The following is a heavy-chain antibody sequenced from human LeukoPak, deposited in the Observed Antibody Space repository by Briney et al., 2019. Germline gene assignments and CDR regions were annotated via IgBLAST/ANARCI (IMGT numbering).Heavy chain of an antibody. CDR3: ARDAGHQLSRRNYYAMDV. Sequence: SETLSLTCTVSGGSISSSSYYWGWIRQPPGKGLEWIGSIYYGGSTYYNSSLKSRVTISVDTSKNQFSLRVSSVTAADTAVYYCARDAGHQLSRRNYYAMDVWGQGTTVTVSS. CDR2: IYYGGST. V-gene: IGHV4-39*07. CDR1: GGSISSSSYY. J-gene: IGHJ6*02. D-gene: IGHD2-2*01.